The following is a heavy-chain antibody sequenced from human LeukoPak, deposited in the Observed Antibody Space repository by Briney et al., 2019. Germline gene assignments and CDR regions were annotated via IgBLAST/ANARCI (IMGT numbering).Heavy chain of an antibody. D-gene: IGHD3-22*01. V-gene: IGHV4-31*03. J-gene: IGHJ5*02. CDR3: ARVSSGYYPSINWFDP. CDR1: GGSISSGGYY. Sequence: PSQTLSLTCTVSGGSISSGGYYWSWIRQHPGKGLEWIGYIYYSGSTYYNPSLKSRVTISVDTSKNQFSLKLSSVTAADTAVYHCARVSSGYYPSINWFDPWGQGTLVTVSS. CDR2: IYYSGST.